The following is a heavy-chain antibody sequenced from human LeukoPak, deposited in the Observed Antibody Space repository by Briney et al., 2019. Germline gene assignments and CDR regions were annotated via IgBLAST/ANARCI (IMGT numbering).Heavy chain of an antibody. CDR2: IGRSSSTV. CDR1: GFTFSTYE. Sequence: GGSLRLSCAASGFTFSTYEMNWVRQAPGKGLEWVSYIGRSSSTVYYADSVKGRFTISRDNAKNSLYLQMNSLRDEDTAVYYCARDTPEYGDSPDAFDIWGQGTMVTVSS. J-gene: IGHJ3*02. D-gene: IGHD4-17*01. V-gene: IGHV3-48*03. CDR3: ARDTPEYGDSPDAFDI.